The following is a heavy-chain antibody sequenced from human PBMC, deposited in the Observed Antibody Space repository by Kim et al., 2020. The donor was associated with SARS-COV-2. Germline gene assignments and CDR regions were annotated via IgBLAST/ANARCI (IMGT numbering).Heavy chain of an antibody. V-gene: IGHV3-33*01. CDR2: IWLDGSNK. CDR3: GRGRGSYYYYMDV. CDR1: GFTFSSYG. J-gene: IGHJ6*03. D-gene: IGHD3-16*01. Sequence: GGSLRLSCAASGFTFSSYGIHWVRQAPGKGLEWVAVIWLDGSNKYYADSVKGRFTVSRDNSKNTLYLQMNSLRSEDTAVYFCGRGRGSYYYYMDVWGKGT.